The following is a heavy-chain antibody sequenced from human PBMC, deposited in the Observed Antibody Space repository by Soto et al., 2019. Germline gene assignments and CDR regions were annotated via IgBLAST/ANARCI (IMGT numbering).Heavy chain of an antibody. D-gene: IGHD6-6*01. J-gene: IGHJ4*02. V-gene: IGHV4-39*01. CDR1: GYSIDTSSYC. CDR3: ARQGEHSSSYFFDS. CDR2: VCYRGTT. Sequence: SETLSLPCPVSGYSIDTSSYCWGWIRQPPGKGLEWIGSVCYRGTTYYNPSLKSRLTISVDTSKRQFSLKLSSVTAADTAVFYCARQGEHSSSYFFDSWGQGTLVTVSS.